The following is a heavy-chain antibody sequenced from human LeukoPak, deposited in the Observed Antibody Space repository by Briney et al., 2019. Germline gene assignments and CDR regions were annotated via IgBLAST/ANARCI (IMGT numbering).Heavy chain of an antibody. D-gene: IGHD6-13*01. CDR2: ISGSGGST. Sequence: GGSLRLSCAASEFTFSTYWMTWVRQAPGKGLEWVSAISGSGGSTYYADSVKGRFTISRDNSKNTLYLQMNSLRAEDTAVYYCAKGGKAAAEQYDYWGQGTLVTVSS. J-gene: IGHJ4*02. V-gene: IGHV3-23*01. CDR3: AKGGKAAAEQYDY. CDR1: EFTFSTYW.